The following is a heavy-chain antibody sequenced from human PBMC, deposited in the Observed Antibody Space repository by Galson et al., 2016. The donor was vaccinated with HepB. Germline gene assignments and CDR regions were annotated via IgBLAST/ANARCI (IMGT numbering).Heavy chain of an antibody. CDR1: GYTFTTYA. CDR3: ARGDVTSSRSDLDY. J-gene: IGHJ4*02. Sequence: SVKVSCKASGYTFTTYAMHWVRQAPGQRLEWMGWINAGNGNTKYSQKFQGRVTITRDTSATTVYMELTSLRSEYTAVYYCARGDVTSSRSDLDYWGQGTLVTVSS. V-gene: IGHV1-3*01. D-gene: IGHD6-13*01. CDR2: INAGNGNT.